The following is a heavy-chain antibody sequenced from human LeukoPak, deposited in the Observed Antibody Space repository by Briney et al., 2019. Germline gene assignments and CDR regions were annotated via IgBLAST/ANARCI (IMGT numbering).Heavy chain of an antibody. CDR1: GGSISSYY. J-gene: IGHJ3*02. CDR2: IYYSGNT. CDR3: ARVKYYYDSSDQAAFDI. V-gene: IGHV4-59*01. D-gene: IGHD3-22*01. Sequence: PSETLSLTCTVYGGSISSYYWSWIRQPPGKGLEWIGYIYYSGNTNYNPSLKSRVTISVDTSKNQFSLKLSSVTAADTAVYYCARVKYYYDSSDQAAFDIWGQGTMVTVSS.